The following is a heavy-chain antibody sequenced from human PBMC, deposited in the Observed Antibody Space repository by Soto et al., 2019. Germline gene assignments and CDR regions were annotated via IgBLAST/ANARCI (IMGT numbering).Heavy chain of an antibody. CDR2: IYYSGST. CDR1: GGSISSGDYY. CDR3: ARVHYYDSSGYFSSYWFDP. Sequence: LSLTCTVSGGSISSGDYYWSWIRQPPGKVLEWIGYIYYSGSTYYNPSLKSRVTISVDTSKNQFSLKLSSVTAADTAVYYCARVHYYDSSGYFSSYWFDPWGQGTLVTVSS. D-gene: IGHD3-22*01. J-gene: IGHJ5*02. V-gene: IGHV4-30-4*01.